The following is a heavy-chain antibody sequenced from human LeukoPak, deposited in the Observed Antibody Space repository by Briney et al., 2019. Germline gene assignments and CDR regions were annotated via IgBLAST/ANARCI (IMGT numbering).Heavy chain of an antibody. CDR3: ARVPYGNYHYYYMDV. J-gene: IGHJ6*03. D-gene: IGHD3-10*01. CDR2: IRYDGSNK. Sequence: GGSLRLSCAASGFTFSSYGMHWVRQAPGKGLEWVAFIRYDGSNKYYADSVKGRFTISRDNSNNTVYLQLSSLRVDDTAVYYCARVPYGNYHYYYMDVWGTGTTVTVSS. CDR1: GFTFSSYG. V-gene: IGHV3-30*02.